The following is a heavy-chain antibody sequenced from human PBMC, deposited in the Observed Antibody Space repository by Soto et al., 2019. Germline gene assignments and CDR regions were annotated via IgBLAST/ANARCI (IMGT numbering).Heavy chain of an antibody. V-gene: IGHV2-5*02. J-gene: IGHJ4*02. CDR3: APRSPGYAYYFDQ. D-gene: IGHD5-12*01. CDR2: IFWDDDK. CDR1: GFSLSTRGVG. Sequence: QITLKESGPTLVKPTQTLTLTCSFSGFSLSTRGVGVGWIRQPPGKALEWLALIFWDDDKWYSPSLRSRLTITEDTSKNPVVLTMTNMAPVDTATYFCAPRSPGYAYYFDQWGQGTLVTVSS.